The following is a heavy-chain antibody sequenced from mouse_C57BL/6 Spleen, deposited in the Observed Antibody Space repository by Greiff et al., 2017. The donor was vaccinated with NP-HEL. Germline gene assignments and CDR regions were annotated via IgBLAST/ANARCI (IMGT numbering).Heavy chain of an antibody. D-gene: IGHD1-1*01. CDR2: INPGSGGT. CDR1: GYAFTNYL. Sequence: QVHVKQSGAELVRPGTSVKVSCKASGYAFTNYLIEWVKQRPGQGLEWIGVINPGSGGTNNNEKFKGKATLTADKSSSTAYMQLSSLTSEDSAVYFCARSLYYYGSSRGGAMDYWGQGTSVTVSS. V-gene: IGHV1-54*01. J-gene: IGHJ4*01. CDR3: ARSLYYYGSSRGGAMDY.